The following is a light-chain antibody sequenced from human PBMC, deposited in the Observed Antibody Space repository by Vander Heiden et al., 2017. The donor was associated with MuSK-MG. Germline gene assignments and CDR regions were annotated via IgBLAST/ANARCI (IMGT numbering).Light chain of an antibody. CDR2: DAS. CDR1: QSVSSY. J-gene: IGKJ5*01. V-gene: IGKV3-11*01. CDR3: QQRVNWPIT. Sequence: DIVLTQSPATLSLSPGERATLPCRASQSVSSYLAWYQQKPGQAPRLLIYDASNMATGIPVRFSGSGSGTDFTLTISSLEPEDFAVYYCQQRVNWPITFGQGTRLEIK.